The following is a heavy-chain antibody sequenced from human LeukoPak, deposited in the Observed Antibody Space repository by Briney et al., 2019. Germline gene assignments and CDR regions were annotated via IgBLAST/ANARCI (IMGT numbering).Heavy chain of an antibody. V-gene: IGHV1-69*02. CDR1: GYTFTGYY. CDR2: IIPILGIA. CDR3: ATDLYYYDSSGYGGSYFQH. J-gene: IGHJ1*01. D-gene: IGHD3-22*01. Sequence: SVKVSCKASGYTFTGYYMHWVRQAPGQGLEWMGRIIPILGIANYAQKFQGRVTITADKSTSTAYMELSSLRSEDTAVYYCATDLYYYDSSGYGGSYFQHWGQGTLVTVSS.